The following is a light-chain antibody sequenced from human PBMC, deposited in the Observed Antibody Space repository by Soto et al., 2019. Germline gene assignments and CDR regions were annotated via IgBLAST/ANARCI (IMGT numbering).Light chain of an antibody. CDR3: QQYLNWPWT. Sequence: EIVMTQSPATLSVSPGEGVTLSCKASQSVSSYLAWYQQKPGQAPRLLINGASTRATGFPARFSGSGSGKEFTLTISSLQSEDFVVYYCQQYLNWPWTFGQGTKVEIK. CDR1: QSVSSY. V-gene: IGKV3-15*01. J-gene: IGKJ1*01. CDR2: GAS.